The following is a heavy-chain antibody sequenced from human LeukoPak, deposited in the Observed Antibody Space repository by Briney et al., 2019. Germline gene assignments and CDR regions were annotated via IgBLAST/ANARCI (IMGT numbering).Heavy chain of an antibody. J-gene: IGHJ3*02. CDR2: ICSSGSSI. D-gene: IGHD3-16*02. CDR3: ARVPAGVIGMKDAFDI. Sequence: GGSLRLSCAASGFTFSSYEMNWVRQAPGKGLEGISYICSSGSSIYYADSVKGRFTISRDNAKNSLYLQMNSLRAEDTAVYYCARVPAGVIGMKDAFDIWGQGTMVTVSS. CDR1: GFTFSSYE. V-gene: IGHV3-48*03.